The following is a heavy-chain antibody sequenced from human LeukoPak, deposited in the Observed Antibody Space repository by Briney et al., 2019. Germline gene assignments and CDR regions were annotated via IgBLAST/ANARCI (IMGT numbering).Heavy chain of an antibody. V-gene: IGHV4-34*01. Sequence: PSETLSLTCAVYGGSFSGYYWSWIRQPPGKGLEWIGEINHSGSTNYNPSLKSRVTISVDTSKNQFSLKLSSVTAAGTAVYYCARLYDYGDYWGQGTLVTVSS. J-gene: IGHJ4*02. CDR3: ARLYDYGDY. D-gene: IGHD2/OR15-2a*01. CDR2: INHSGST. CDR1: GGSFSGYY.